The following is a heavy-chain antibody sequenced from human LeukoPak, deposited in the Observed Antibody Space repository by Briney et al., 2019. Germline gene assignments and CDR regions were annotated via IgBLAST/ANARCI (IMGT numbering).Heavy chain of an antibody. CDR3: AKDANYYDSSGYLCWYFDL. J-gene: IGHJ2*01. CDR1: GFTFSSYA. Sequence: GGSLRLSCAASGFTFSSYAMSWVRQAPGKGLEWVSAISGSGGSTYYADSVKGRFTISRDNSKNTLYLQMNSLRAEDTAVYYCAKDANYYDSSGYLCWYFDLWGRGTLVIVSS. CDR2: ISGSGGST. V-gene: IGHV3-23*01. D-gene: IGHD3-22*01.